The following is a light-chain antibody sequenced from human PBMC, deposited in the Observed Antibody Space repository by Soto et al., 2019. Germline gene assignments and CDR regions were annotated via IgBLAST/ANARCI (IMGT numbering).Light chain of an antibody. CDR2: DAT. J-gene: IGLJ2*01. CDR3: SSYTSSHTLA. Sequence: QSVLTQPASVSGSPGQSITISCTGTSSDVGGYNYVSWYQQHPGKAPKLMIYDATNRPSGVSNRFSGSKSGNTASLTISGLQAEDEADYYCSSYTSSHTLAFGGGTKLTVL. CDR1: SSDVGGYNY. V-gene: IGLV2-14*01.